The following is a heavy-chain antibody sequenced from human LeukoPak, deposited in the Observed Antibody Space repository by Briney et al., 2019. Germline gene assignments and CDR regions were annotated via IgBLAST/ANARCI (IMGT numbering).Heavy chain of an antibody. D-gene: IGHD6-13*01. CDR2: INPNSGGT. CDR3: ARDRLSAAGTLYYYYMDV. V-gene: IGHV1-2*02. J-gene: IGHJ6*03. CDR1: GYTFTGYY. Sequence: ASVKVSCKASGYTFTGYYMHWVRQAPGQGLEWMGWINPNSGGTNYAQKFQGRVTMTRDTSISTAYMELSRLRSDDTAVYYCARDRLSAAGTLYYYYMDVWGKGTTVTISS.